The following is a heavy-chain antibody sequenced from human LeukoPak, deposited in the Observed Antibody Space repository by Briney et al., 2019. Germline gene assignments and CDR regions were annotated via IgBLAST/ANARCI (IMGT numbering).Heavy chain of an antibody. V-gene: IGHV1-69*04. CDR3: ARDRGYSYGSLGFCDY. CDR1: GGTFSSYA. D-gene: IGHD5-18*01. J-gene: IGHJ4*02. CDR2: IIPILGIA. Sequence: SVKVSCKASGGTFSSYAVSWVRQAPGQGLEWMGRIIPILGIANYAQKFQGRVTITADKSTSTAYMELSSLRSEDTAVYYCARDRGYSYGSLGFCDYWGQGTLVTVSS.